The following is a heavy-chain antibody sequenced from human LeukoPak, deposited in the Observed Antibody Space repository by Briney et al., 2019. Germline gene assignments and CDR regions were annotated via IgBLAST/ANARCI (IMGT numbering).Heavy chain of an antibody. CDR1: GFTFSTSW. CDR3: AKEGIQGNWTFHDAFDI. D-gene: IGHD1-1*01. J-gene: IGHJ3*02. V-gene: IGHV3-7*03. CDR2: IKEDGTAK. Sequence: GGSLRLSCAASGFTFSTSWMAWVRQAPGKGLEWVANIKEDGTAKNYVVSARGRFTISRDNSKNTLYLQMNSLRAEDTAVYYCAKEGIQGNWTFHDAFDIWGQGTMVTVSS.